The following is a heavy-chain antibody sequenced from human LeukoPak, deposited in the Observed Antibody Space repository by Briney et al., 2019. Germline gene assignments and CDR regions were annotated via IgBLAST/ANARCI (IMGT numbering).Heavy chain of an antibody. D-gene: IGHD4-23*01. J-gene: IGHJ3*02. CDR3: ARDPSFYGGNSVWAFDI. Sequence: SVKVSCKASGYTFTSYAMNWVRQAPGQGLEWMGGIIPIFGTANYAQKFQGRVTITADKSTSTAYMELSSLRSEDTAVYYCARDPSFYGGNSVWAFDIWGQGTMVTVSS. V-gene: IGHV1-69*06. CDR1: GYTFTSYA. CDR2: IIPIFGTA.